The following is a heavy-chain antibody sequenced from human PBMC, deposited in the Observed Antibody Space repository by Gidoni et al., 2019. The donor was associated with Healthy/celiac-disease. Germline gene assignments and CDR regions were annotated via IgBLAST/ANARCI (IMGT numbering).Heavy chain of an antibody. D-gene: IGHD6-19*01. CDR3: ARDPPYSSGWYYFDY. CDR2: ARNKANSYTT. CDR1: GFTFSDHY. J-gene: IGHJ4*02. V-gene: IGHV3-72*01. Sequence: EVQLVESGGGLVQPGGSLRLSCAASGFTFSDHYMDWVRQAPGKGLEWVGRARNKANSYTTEYAASVKGRFTISRDESKNSLFLQMNSLTTEDTAVYFCARDPPYSSGWYYFDYWGQGTLVTVSS.